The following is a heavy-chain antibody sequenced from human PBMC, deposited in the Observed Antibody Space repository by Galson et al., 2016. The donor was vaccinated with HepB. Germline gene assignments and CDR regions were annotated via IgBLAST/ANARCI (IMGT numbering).Heavy chain of an antibody. CDR1: GVSISSTHW. CDR2: IYHSGRA. Sequence: SETLSPTCAVSGVSISSTHWWSWVRQAPEKGLEWIGEIYHSGRANYNPSLKSRVTISVDNSKNQFSLQLTSVTAADTAVYYCARVIQHGIWGYFDYWGQGAPVIVSS. D-gene: IGHD3-16*01. V-gene: IGHV4-4*02. CDR3: ARVIQHGIWGYFDY. J-gene: IGHJ4*02.